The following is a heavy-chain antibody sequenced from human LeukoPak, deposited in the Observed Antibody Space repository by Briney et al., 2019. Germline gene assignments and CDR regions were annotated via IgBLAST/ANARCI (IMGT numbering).Heavy chain of an antibody. D-gene: IGHD6-19*01. V-gene: IGHV3-23*01. CDR1: GFNFNNYA. Sequence: PGGSLRLSCAASGFNFNNYAMSWVRQAPGKGLQWVSSISGRGDITHYADSVKGRFTIYRDNSKNTVFLQMNWLRADDTAVYYCAKGIYSSGWSYFDYWGHGTLVTVSS. CDR3: AKGIYSSGWSYFDY. J-gene: IGHJ4*01. CDR2: ISGRGDIT.